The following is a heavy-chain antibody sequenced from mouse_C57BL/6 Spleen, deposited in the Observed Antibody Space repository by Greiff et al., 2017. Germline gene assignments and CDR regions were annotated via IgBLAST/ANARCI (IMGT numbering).Heavy chain of an antibody. D-gene: IGHD1-1*01. CDR2: IDPSDSYT. Sequence: QVQLQQPGAELVMPGASVKLSCKASGYTFTSYWMHWVKQRPGQGLEWIGEIDPSDSYTNYNQKFKGKSTLTVDKSSSTAYMQLSSLTSEDSAVYYCARDYGTPSWFAYWGKGTLVTVSA. CDR1: GYTFTSYW. CDR3: ARDYGTPSWFAY. V-gene: IGHV1-69*01. J-gene: IGHJ3*01.